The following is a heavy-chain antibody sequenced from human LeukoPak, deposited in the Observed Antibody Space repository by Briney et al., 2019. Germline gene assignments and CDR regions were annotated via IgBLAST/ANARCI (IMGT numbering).Heavy chain of an antibody. D-gene: IGHD3-22*01. J-gene: IGHJ5*02. CDR1: GGSISSYY. Sequence: SETLSLTCTVSGGSISSYYWSWIRQPPGKGLEWIGYIYYSGSTNYNPSLKSRLTISVDTSKNQFSLKLSSVTAADTAVYYCARLSTDSRGLYHWFDPWGQGTLVTVSS. CDR2: IYYSGST. V-gene: IGHV4-59*08. CDR3: ARLSTDSRGLYHWFDP.